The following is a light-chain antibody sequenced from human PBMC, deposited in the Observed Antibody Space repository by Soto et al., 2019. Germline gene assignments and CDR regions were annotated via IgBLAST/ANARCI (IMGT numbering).Light chain of an antibody. V-gene: IGKV3-15*01. Sequence: EIVMTQSPATLSVSPGERVTLSCRASLSVSSNLAWYQHKPGQAPRLLIYGASTRATGIPAKFSGSGSGKEFTLTICRLQSKDFTVYYCLQYKSSPHWTFGQRTKMEIK. J-gene: IGKJ1*01. CDR2: GAS. CDR3: LQYKSSPHWT. CDR1: LSVSSN.